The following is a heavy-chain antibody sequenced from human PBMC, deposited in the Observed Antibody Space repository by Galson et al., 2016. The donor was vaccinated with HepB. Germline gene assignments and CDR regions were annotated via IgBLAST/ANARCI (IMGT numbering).Heavy chain of an antibody. CDR3: ARAHITVTTWEDC. V-gene: IGHV4-39*07. CDR2: IYYSGST. CDR1: GGSFSSSSYY. Sequence: SETLSLTCTVSGGSFSSSSYYWGWIRQPPGKGLEWIGSIYYSGSTYYNPSLKSRVTISVDTSKNQFSLKLTSVTAADTAVYFCARAHITVTTWEDCWGQGTLVTVSS. D-gene: IGHD1-7*01. J-gene: IGHJ4*02.